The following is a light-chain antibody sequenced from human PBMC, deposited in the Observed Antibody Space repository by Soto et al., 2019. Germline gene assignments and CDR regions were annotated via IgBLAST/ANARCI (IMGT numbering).Light chain of an antibody. J-gene: IGLJ2*01. V-gene: IGLV2-8*01. Sequence: QSALTQPPSASGSPGQSVTISCTGTSTDVGGYNYVSWYQQQPGKAPTLLIYEVDKRPSGVADRFSGSKSGNTASLTVSGPEGEAEDDYYCNSCACSKGTCLVFGGGTQVTVL. CDR1: STDVGGYNY. CDR2: EVD. CDR3: NSCACSKGTCLV.